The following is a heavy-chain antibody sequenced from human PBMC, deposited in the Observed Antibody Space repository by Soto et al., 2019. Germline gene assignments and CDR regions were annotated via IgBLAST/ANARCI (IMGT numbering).Heavy chain of an antibody. Sequence: HPGGSLRLSCAASGFTFSSYRMSWVRQAPGKGLEWVANIKQDGSEKYYVDSVKGRFTISRDNAKNSLYLQMNSLRAEDTAVYYCARDLVESTIFGVVTYYYYYGMDVWGQGTTVTVSS. CDR2: IKQDGSEK. CDR3: ARDLVESTIFGVVTYYYYYGMDV. V-gene: IGHV3-7*01. J-gene: IGHJ6*02. D-gene: IGHD3-3*01. CDR1: GFTFSSYR.